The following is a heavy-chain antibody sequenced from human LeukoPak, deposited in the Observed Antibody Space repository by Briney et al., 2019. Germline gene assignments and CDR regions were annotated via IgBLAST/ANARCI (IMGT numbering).Heavy chain of an antibody. CDR2: IIPIFGTA. D-gene: IGHD2-2*01. V-gene: IGHV1-69*13. J-gene: IGHJ4*02. CDR3: ASLGYCSSTSCYEHY. Sequence: SVKVSCKASGGTFTSYAISWVRQAPGQGLEWMGGIIPIFGTANCAQKFQGRVTITADESTSTAYMELSSLRSEDTAVYYCASLGYCSSTSCYEHYWGQGTLVTVSS. CDR1: GGTFTSYA.